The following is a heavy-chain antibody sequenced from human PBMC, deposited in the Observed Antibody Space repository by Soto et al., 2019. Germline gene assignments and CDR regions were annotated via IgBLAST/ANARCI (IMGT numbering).Heavy chain of an antibody. CDR1: GYSFSGYY. CDR2: VSTSIRST. J-gene: IGHJ3*02. V-gene: IGHV1-18*04. CDR3: ARDSGAALYGEDALDI. D-gene: IGHD3-10*01. Sequence: QGKLVQSGPEVKKPGASVKVSCTASGYSFSGYYITWVRQAPGQGLEWMGWVSTSIRSTMSAEKLQGRLTMTTDTSTTTVDMELRGLPSDDTAVYYCARDSGAALYGEDALDIWGQGTMVSVSS.